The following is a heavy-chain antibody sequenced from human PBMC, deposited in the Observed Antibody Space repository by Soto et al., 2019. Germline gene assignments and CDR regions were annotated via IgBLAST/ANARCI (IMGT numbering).Heavy chain of an antibody. V-gene: IGHV4-59*01. Sequence: PSETLSLTCTVSGGSISSYSWSWIGQPPRKGLEWIGYIYYSGSTNYNPSLKSRVTISVDTSKNQFSLKLSSVTTADTAVYYCARDTPRGAAAATRNYYGMDVWGQGTRSP. D-gene: IGHD6-13*01. CDR2: IYYSGST. CDR1: GGSISSYS. CDR3: ARDTPRGAAAATRNYYGMDV. J-gene: IGHJ6*02.